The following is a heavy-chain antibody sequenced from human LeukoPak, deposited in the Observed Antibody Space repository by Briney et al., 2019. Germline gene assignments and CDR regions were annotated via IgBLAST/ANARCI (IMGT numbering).Heavy chain of an antibody. CDR1: GGTFSSYA. CDR3: AIFHPVPNFGY. D-gene: IGHD2-8*01. V-gene: IGHV1-69*04. J-gene: IGHJ4*02. Sequence: PGASVKVSCKASGGTFSSYAISWVRQAPGQGLEWMGRIIPILGIANYAQKFQGRVTITADKSTSTAYMELSSLRSEDTAVYYCAIFHPVPNFGYWGQGTLVTVSS. CDR2: IIPILGIA.